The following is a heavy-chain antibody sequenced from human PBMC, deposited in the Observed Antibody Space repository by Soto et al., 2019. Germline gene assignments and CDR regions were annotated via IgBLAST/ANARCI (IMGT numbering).Heavy chain of an antibody. J-gene: IGHJ4*02. CDR1: GIEFSNYA. D-gene: IGHD3-16*01. CDR2: VSASGRRR. CDR3: AKDGNWLDVYYDV. Sequence: EVQLLESGGGLVQPGGSLRLSCVGSGIEFSNYAMSWVRQAPGKGLEWVSIVSASGRRRYHADSLKGRFTISRDNSKNTLYLHMTNLRAEDTAVYYCAKDGNWLDVYYDVWGQGTQVTVSS. V-gene: IGHV3-23*01.